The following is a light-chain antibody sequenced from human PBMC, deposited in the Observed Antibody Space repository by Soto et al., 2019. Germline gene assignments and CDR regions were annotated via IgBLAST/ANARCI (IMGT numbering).Light chain of an antibody. J-gene: IGKJ5*01. Sequence: EVLVTQSPATLSVSPGERATLSCRASESVGRHLDWYHQKPGQAPKLLIFDASTRATGVPARFSGSGSGTEFTLTVSSLQSEDIEVYFCQQYNNWPPNFGQGTRLEIK. V-gene: IGKV3-15*01. CDR3: QQYNNWPPN. CDR2: DAS. CDR1: ESVGRH.